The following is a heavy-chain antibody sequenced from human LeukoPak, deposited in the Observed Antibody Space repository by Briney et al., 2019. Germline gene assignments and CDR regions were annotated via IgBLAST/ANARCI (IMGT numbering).Heavy chain of an antibody. V-gene: IGHV3-15*07. CDR1: GFTFSNAW. Sequence: GGSLRLSCATSGFTFSNAWMNWVRQAPGKGLEWVGRIRSNSDSGTIDYAAPVKGRFTLSRDDSKTTLYLQMNSLQTEDTAVYYRATDFYDSTWGQGTLVTVSS. D-gene: IGHD3-22*01. CDR3: ATDFYDST. J-gene: IGHJ5*02. CDR2: IRSNSDSGTI.